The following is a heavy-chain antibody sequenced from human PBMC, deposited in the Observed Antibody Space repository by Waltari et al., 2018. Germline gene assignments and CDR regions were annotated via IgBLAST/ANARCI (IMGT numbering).Heavy chain of an antibody. D-gene: IGHD4-17*01. J-gene: IGHJ5*02. V-gene: IGHV3-21*01. CDR2: ISSSSIYI. Sequence: EVQLVASGGGLVKPGGSLRLSCAASGFTFSSYSMNWVRQAPGKGLEWVSSISSSSIYIYYADSVKGRFTISRDNAKNSLYLQMNSLRAEDTAVYYCARDSYGDSSGWFDPWGQGTLVTVSS. CDR1: GFTFSSYS. CDR3: ARDSYGDSSGWFDP.